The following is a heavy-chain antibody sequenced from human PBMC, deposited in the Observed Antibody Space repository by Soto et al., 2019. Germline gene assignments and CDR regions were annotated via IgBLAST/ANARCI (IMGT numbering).Heavy chain of an antibody. CDR2: ISYDGSNK. D-gene: IGHD6-6*01. CDR1: GFTFSSYA. Sequence: PGGSLRLSCAASGFTFSSYAMHWVRQAPGKGLEWVAVISYDGSNKYYADSVKGRFTISRDNSKNTLYLQMNSLRAEDTAVYYCAKPSIAARLGYYYYGMDVWGQGTTVTVSS. V-gene: IGHV3-30*18. CDR3: AKPSIAARLGYYYYGMDV. J-gene: IGHJ6*02.